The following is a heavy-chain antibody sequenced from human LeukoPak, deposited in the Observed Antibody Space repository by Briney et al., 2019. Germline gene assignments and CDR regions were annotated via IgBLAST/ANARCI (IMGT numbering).Heavy chain of an antibody. CDR3: ASTKLYYDSGAWFDY. V-gene: IGHV3-21*01. CDR2: ISSSSSYI. J-gene: IGHJ4*02. CDR1: GFTFSSYS. Sequence: GGSLRLSCAASGFTFSSYSMNWVRQAPGKGLEWVSSISSSSSYIYYADSVKGRFTISRDNAKNSLYLQMNSLRAEDTAVYYCASTKLYYDSGAWFDYWGQGTLVTVSS. D-gene: IGHD3-22*01.